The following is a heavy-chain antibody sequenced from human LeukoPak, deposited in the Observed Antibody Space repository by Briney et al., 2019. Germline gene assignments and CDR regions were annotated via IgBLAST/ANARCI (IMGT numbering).Heavy chain of an antibody. J-gene: IGHJ4*02. CDR2: ISDSGTVI. V-gene: IGHV3-48*04. Sequence: GGSLRLSCVASGFTFSSYRMIWVRQAPGKGLESVSYISDSGTVIHYADSVKGRFTLSRDNAKNSLNVQMNSLSAEDTAVYYCARVVGGMTGADYWGQRTLVTVSS. CDR3: ARVVGGMTGADY. CDR1: GFTFSSYR. D-gene: IGHD3-9*01.